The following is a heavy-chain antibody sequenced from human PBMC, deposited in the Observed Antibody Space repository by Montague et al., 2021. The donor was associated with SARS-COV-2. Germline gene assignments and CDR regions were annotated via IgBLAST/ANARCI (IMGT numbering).Heavy chain of an antibody. D-gene: IGHD3-3*01. CDR2: INSDARTT. V-gene: IGHV3-74*03. CDR1: GFTFRRHW. Sequence: SLRLSCAASGFTFRRHWMHWVRQAPGKGLVWVARINSDARTTTYADSVKGRFTISRDNAKNTMYLQMNSLRVEDTALYYCASGDGGAVNIGYYGIDVWGQGTTVTVSS. CDR3: ASGDGGAVNIGYYGIDV. J-gene: IGHJ6*02.